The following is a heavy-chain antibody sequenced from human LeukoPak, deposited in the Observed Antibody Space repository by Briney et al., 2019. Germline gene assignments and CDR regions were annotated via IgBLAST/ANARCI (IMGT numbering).Heavy chain of an antibody. J-gene: IGHJ4*02. CDR2: INPSAGNT. CDR3: ARERPQTCYFDN. CDR1: GYTFTSYY. Sequence: GASVKVSCKASGYTFTSYYMHWVRQSPGRGLEWMGIINPSAGNTDYAQKFQARVTMTRDTSTSTVYMELSSLRSEDTAVHYCARERPQTCYFDNWGQGTLVTVSS. V-gene: IGHV1-46*01.